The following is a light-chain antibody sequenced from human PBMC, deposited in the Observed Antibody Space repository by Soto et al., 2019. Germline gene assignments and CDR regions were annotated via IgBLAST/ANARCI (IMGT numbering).Light chain of an antibody. Sequence: EIVMTQSPATLPVSPGESATLSCKACQSVSSYLAWYQQKPGQAPRLLIYDASNRGTGIPARFSGSGSGTEFTLTISSLRSEDFEVNYCQQYNNWPGRTLGQGTKVDIK. CDR2: DAS. J-gene: IGKJ1*01. V-gene: IGKV3D-15*01. CDR3: QQYNNWPGRT. CDR1: QSVSSY.